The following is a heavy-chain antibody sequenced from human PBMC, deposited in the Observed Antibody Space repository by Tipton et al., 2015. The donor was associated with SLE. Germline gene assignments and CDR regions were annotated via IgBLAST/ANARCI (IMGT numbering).Heavy chain of an antibody. D-gene: IGHD6-13*01. CDR2: INHSGST. Sequence: GLVKPSQTLSLTCAVYGGSFSNHYWSWIRQPPGKGLEWIGEINHSGSTNYNPSLKSRVTISVDTSKNQFSLKLSSVTAADTAVYHCARALRAAASRDAFDIWGQGTLVTVSS. V-gene: IGHV4-34*01. CDR3: ARALRAAASRDAFDI. J-gene: IGHJ3*02. CDR1: GGSFSNHY.